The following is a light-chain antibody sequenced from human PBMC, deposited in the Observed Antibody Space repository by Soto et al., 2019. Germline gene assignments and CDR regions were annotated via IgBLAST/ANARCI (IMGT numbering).Light chain of an antibody. J-gene: IGLJ2*01. Sequence: QSALTQPASVSGSPGQSITISCIGTSSDVGGYNFVSWYQQHPGKAPKLMIYEVSNRPSGVSTRFSGSKSGNTASLTISGLQAEDEADYYCVSYRSTGILLFGGGTKLTVL. CDR2: EVS. CDR1: SSDVGGYNF. V-gene: IGLV2-14*01. CDR3: VSYRSTGILL.